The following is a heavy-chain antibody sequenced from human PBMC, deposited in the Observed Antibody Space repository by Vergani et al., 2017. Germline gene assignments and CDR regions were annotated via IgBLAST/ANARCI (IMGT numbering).Heavy chain of an antibody. D-gene: IGHD2-21*02. CDR1: GGSFNTYY. Sequence: QVQLEESGPGLVKPSETLSLTCTVSGGSFNTYYWSWIRQSPGKGLEWIGYIYSTGSTNYNPSLKSRVTISVDTSKNQFSLKLSSVTAADTAVYYCARGRLLHYYYYGMDVWGQGTTVTVSS. CDR3: ARGRLLHYYYYGMDV. V-gene: IGHV4-59*12. J-gene: IGHJ6*02. CDR2: IYSTGST.